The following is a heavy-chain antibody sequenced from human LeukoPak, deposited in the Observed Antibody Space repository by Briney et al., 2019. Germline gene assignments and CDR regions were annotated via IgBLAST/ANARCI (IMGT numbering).Heavy chain of an antibody. V-gene: IGHV3-23*01. J-gene: IGHJ5*02. Sequence: PGGSLRLSCAASGFTFSSYAMSWVRQAPGKGLEWASAISGSGGSTYYADSVKGRFTISRDNSKNTLYLQMNSLRAEDTAVYYCAKAPSSGWFRFGFDPWGQGTLVTVSS. CDR3: AKAPSSGWFRFGFDP. D-gene: IGHD6-19*01. CDR1: GFTFSSYA. CDR2: ISGSGGST.